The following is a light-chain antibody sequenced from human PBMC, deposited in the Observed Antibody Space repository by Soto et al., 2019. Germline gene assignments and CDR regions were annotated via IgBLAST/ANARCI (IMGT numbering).Light chain of an antibody. CDR1: QSVSSN. Sequence: EIVMTQSPATLSVSPGERSTLSCQASQSVSSNLAWYQQKPGPAPRLLIYGASTRATGIPARFSGSGSGTEFTLTISSLQSEDFAVYYCQQYNNWPLTFGGGTQVDIK. CDR3: QQYNNWPLT. V-gene: IGKV3-15*01. J-gene: IGKJ4*01. CDR2: GAS.